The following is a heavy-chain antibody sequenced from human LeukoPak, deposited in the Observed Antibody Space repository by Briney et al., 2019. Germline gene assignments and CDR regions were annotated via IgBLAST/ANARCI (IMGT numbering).Heavy chain of an antibody. CDR1: GYSFTTYW. CDR2: VNPADSET. D-gene: IGHD2-15*01. CDR3: ARQETSASDAFDL. Sequence: GESLKIPCKGSGYSFTTYWIGWVRQMPGKGLEWMGIVNPADSETRYSPSFQGQITFSADKSIGTAYLQWSSLKASDTAMYYCARQETSASDAFDLWGQGTMVTVSS. J-gene: IGHJ3*01. V-gene: IGHV5-51*01.